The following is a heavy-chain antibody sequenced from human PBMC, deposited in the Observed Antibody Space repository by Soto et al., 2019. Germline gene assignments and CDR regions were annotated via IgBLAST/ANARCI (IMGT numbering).Heavy chain of an antibody. D-gene: IGHD3-22*01. CDR2: TSGSGAST. Sequence: EGSMRLSGVAGGLSSSSYAMSWVRHAPGKGLERVSATSGSGASTYYADSAKGRFTISRDNSKNTLYLQMNSLRAEDTAVYYCAXEEGPLTYYYDSSGYYYWGQGTRVTISS. CDR3: AXEEGPLTYYYDSSGYYY. CDR1: GLSSSSYA. V-gene: IGHV3-23*01. J-gene: IGHJ4*02.